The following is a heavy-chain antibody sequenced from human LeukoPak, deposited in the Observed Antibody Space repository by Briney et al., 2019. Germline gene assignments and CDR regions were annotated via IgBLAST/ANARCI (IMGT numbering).Heavy chain of an antibody. CDR2: IIDNGNT. V-gene: IGHV4-59*08. Sequence: SETLSLTCTVSGVSISSYYWSWIRQPPGKGLEWIGYIIDNGNTNYNPSLKSRVTISVDTSKNQFSLKLSSVTAADTAVYYCVGHGGSYSLDYWGQGTLVTVSS. J-gene: IGHJ4*02. CDR1: GVSISSYY. D-gene: IGHD1-26*01. CDR3: VGHGGSYSLDY.